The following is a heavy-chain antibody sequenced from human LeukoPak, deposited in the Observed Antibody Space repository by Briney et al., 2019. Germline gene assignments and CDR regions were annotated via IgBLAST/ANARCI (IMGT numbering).Heavy chain of an antibody. V-gene: IGHV3-20*04. J-gene: IGHJ3*02. CDR2: INWNGGST. CDR1: GFTFDDYG. CDR3: AGEVGATRAFDI. Sequence: GGTLRLSCAASGFTFDDYGMSWVRQAPGKGLEWVSGINWNGGSTGYADSAKGRFTISRDNAKNSLYLQMNSLRAEDTALYYCAGEVGATRAFDIWGQGTMVTVSS. D-gene: IGHD1-26*01.